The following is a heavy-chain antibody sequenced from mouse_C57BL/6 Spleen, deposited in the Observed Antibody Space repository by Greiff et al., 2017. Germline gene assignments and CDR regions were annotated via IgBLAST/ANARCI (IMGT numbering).Heavy chain of an antibody. D-gene: IGHD4-1*01. CDR2: IRLKSDNYAT. V-gene: IGHV6-3*01. J-gene: IGHJ4*01. Sequence: EVQLVESGGGLVQPGGSMKLSCVASGFTFSNYWMNWVRQSPEKGLEWVAQIRLKSDNYATHYAESVKGRFTISRDDSKSSVYLQKINLRAEDTGIYYCTRANWEVGYAMDYWGQGTSVTVSS. CDR1: GFTFSNYW. CDR3: TRANWEVGYAMDY.